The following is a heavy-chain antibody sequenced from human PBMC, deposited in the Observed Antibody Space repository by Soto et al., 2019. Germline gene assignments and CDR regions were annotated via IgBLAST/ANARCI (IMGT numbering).Heavy chain of an antibody. Sequence: KAGGSLRLSCAASGFTFSSYSMNWVRQAPGKGLEWVSSISSSSSYIYYADSVKGRFTISRDNAKNSLYLQMNSLRAEDTAVYYCAREARTIFGVVKYYFDYWGQGTLVTVS. D-gene: IGHD3-3*01. J-gene: IGHJ4*02. CDR3: AREARTIFGVVKYYFDY. CDR1: GFTFSSYS. CDR2: ISSSSSYI. V-gene: IGHV3-21*01.